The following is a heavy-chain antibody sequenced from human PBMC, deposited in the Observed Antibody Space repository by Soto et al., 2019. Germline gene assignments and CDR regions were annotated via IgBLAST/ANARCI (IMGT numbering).Heavy chain of an antibody. Sequence: QVQLVESGGGVVQPGRSLRLSCAASGFTFSSYGMHWVRQAPGKGLEWVAVIWYDGSNKYYADSVKGRFTISRENSKNTLYLQMNSPRAEDTAVYYCARDAYDFWSGYLLDYWGQGTLVTVSS. CDR1: GFTFSSYG. CDR2: IWYDGSNK. D-gene: IGHD3-3*01. J-gene: IGHJ4*02. V-gene: IGHV3-33*01. CDR3: ARDAYDFWSGYLLDY.